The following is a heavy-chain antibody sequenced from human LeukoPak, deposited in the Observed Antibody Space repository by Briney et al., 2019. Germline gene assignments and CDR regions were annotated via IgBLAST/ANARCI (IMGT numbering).Heavy chain of an antibody. CDR2: ISYRGST. CDR3: ARISQSSGGFYY. D-gene: IGHD2-15*01. J-gene: IGHJ4*02. Sequence: SETLSLTCTVSGGSISDSGGFYWSWIRQHPGNGLEWIGFISYRGSTYYNPSLKSRVSMSVDTSRSQFSLRLTSVTDEDTAVYYCARISQSSGGFYYWGQGSLVTVSS. CDR1: GGSISDSGGFY. V-gene: IGHV4-31*02.